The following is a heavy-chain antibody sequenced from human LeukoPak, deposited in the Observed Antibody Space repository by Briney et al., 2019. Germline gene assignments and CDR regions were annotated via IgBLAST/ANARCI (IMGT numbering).Heavy chain of an antibody. Sequence: GESLKISCKASGHSFSNYWIGWVRQVPGKGLEWMGILHPADSDTVYSPSLQGQVTISADKSINTVYLQWSSLEASDTAIYYCARHLGGGGLDAFDIWGQGTMVTVSS. J-gene: IGHJ3*02. D-gene: IGHD2-15*01. CDR3: ARHLGGGGLDAFDI. CDR2: LHPADSDT. CDR1: GHSFSNYW. V-gene: IGHV5-51*01.